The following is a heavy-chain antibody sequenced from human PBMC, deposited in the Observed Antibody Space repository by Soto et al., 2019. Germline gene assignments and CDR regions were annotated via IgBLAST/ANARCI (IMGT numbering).Heavy chain of an antibody. J-gene: IGHJ4*01. CDR3: ARDRTYYYDASGYYAPYYFDS. CDR1: GGSVSSNSTA. Sequence: SQTLSITCAISGGSVSSNSTAWNWIRQSPSRGLEWLGRTYYRSKWYNDYPLSVKSRIIINPDTSKNQFSLQLNSVTPEDTAVYYCARDRTYYYDASGYYAPYYFDSWGPGTLVTVSS. V-gene: IGHV6-1*01. D-gene: IGHD3-22*01. CDR2: TYYRSKWYN.